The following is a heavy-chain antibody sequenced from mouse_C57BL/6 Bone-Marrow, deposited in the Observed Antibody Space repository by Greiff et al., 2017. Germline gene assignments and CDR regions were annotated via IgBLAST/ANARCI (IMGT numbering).Heavy chain of an antibody. CDR3: ARNYGNYQNY. D-gene: IGHD2-1*01. Sequence: VQLQQSGPELVKPGASVKISCKASGYTFTDYYMNWVKQSHGKSLEWIGDINPNNGGTSYNQKFKGKATLTVDKSSSTAYMELRSLTSEDSAVYYCARNYGNYQNYWGQGTTLTVSS. J-gene: IGHJ2*01. CDR1: GYTFTDYY. V-gene: IGHV1-26*01. CDR2: INPNNGGT.